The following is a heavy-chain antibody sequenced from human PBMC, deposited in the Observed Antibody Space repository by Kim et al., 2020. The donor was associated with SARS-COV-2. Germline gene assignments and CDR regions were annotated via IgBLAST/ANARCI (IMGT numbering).Heavy chain of an antibody. Sequence: ASVKVSCKASGYTFTSYAMNWVRQAPGQGLEWMGWINTNTGNPTYAQGFTGRFVFSLDTSVSTAYLQISSLKAEDTAVYYCAVGRSDYRDYYYYGMDVWGQGTTVTVSS. CDR3: AVGRSDYRDYYYYGMDV. D-gene: IGHD4-4*01. J-gene: IGHJ6*02. CDR2: INTNTGNP. CDR1: GYTFTSYA. V-gene: IGHV7-4-1*02.